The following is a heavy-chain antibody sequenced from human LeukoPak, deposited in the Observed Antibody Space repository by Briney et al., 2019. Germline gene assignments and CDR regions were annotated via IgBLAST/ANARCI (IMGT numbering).Heavy chain of an antibody. Sequence: SETLSLTCTVSGGSISNYYWSWIRQPPGKGLEWIGYIYYSGSTNYNPSLKSRVTISVDTSKSQFSLKLSSVTAADTAVYYCARHDTMVRAFDYWGQGTLVTVSS. J-gene: IGHJ4*02. CDR2: IYYSGST. D-gene: IGHD4/OR15-4a*01. CDR1: GGSISNYY. V-gene: IGHV4-59*08. CDR3: ARHDTMVRAFDY.